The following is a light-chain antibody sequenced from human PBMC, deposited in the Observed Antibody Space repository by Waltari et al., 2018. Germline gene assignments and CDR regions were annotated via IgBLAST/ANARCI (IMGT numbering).Light chain of an antibody. CDR3: QHYQT. V-gene: IGKV3-15*01. J-gene: IGKJ1*01. CDR2: TAT. CDR1: ENIRSN. Sequence: VLTQSPSTLSVSPGETVTLSCSVSENIRSNPAWYQHKPGQAPRLLIYTATTRDTGVPARFSGSGSGTEFVLTINNLQSEDFAVYYCQHYQTFGQGTKVEVK.